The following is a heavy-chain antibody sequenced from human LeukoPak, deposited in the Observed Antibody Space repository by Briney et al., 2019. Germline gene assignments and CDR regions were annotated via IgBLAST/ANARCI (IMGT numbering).Heavy chain of an antibody. J-gene: IGHJ4*02. CDR2: ISSSSYYI. D-gene: IGHD3-10*01. CDR3: ARDLGSYGSGSYFDY. CDR1: GFTFSSYS. Sequence: PGGSLRLSCAASGFTFSSYSMNWVRQAPGKGLEWVSSISSSSYYIYYADSVRGRFTISRDNAKNSLYLQMNSLRAEDTAVYYCARDLGSYGSGSYFDYWGQGTLVTVSS. V-gene: IGHV3-21*01.